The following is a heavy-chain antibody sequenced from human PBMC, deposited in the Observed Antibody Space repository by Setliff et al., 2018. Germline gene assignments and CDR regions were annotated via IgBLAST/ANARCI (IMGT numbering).Heavy chain of an antibody. J-gene: IGHJ4*02. D-gene: IGHD3-10*01. V-gene: IGHV2-5*01. CDR2: IYWNDEK. CDR3: ARINMVRGVPPHLDY. CDR1: SLSTSLVG. Sequence: SLSTSLVGVGWIRQPPGKALEWLALIYWNDEKRYSPSLKSRLTITKDTSKNQVVLTMTNMDPVDTATYYCARINMVRGVPPHLDYWGQGTLVTVSS.